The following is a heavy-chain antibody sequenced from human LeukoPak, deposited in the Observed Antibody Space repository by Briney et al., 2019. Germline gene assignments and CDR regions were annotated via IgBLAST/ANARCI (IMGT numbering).Heavy chain of an antibody. V-gene: IGHV4-39*07. J-gene: IGHJ2*01. CDR2: IYYSGST. CDR1: GGSISSSSYY. CDR3: ARASYYYDSSAPRDWYFDL. D-gene: IGHD3-22*01. Sequence: PSETLSLTCTVSGGSISSSSYYWGWIRQPPGKGLEWIGSIYYSGSTYYNPSLKSRVTISVDTSKNQFSLKLSSVTAADTAVYYCARASYYYDSSAPRDWYFDLWGRGTLVTVSS.